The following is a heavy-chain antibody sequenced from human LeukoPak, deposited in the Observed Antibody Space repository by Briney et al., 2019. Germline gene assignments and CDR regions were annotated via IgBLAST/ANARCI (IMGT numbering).Heavy chain of an antibody. CDR1: GFTFSRTY. D-gene: IGHD3-22*01. V-gene: IGHV3-53*01. Sequence: GGSLRLSCAASGFTFSRTYMSGVRQAPGKGLEWVSVIYSGGSTYYADSVKGRFTISRDNSKNTLYLQMNSLRAEDTAVYYCARGYYDSSGDPFDYWGQGTLVTVSS. CDR2: IYSGGST. J-gene: IGHJ4*02. CDR3: ARGYYDSSGDPFDY.